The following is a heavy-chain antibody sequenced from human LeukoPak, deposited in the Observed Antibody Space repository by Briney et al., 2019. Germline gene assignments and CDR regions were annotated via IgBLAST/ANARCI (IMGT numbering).Heavy chain of an antibody. D-gene: IGHD6-6*01. CDR2: IKQDGSEK. CDR1: GFTFTTYW. CDR3: AGEYSSSSGLDY. V-gene: IGHV3-7*01. J-gene: IGHJ4*02. Sequence: GGSLRLSCAASGFTFTTYWMSWIRQTPKKGLEWVAHIKQDGSEKYYVDSVKGRFSISRDNANNSLYLQMNSLRAEDTAVYYCAGEYSSSSGLDYWGQGTLVTVSS.